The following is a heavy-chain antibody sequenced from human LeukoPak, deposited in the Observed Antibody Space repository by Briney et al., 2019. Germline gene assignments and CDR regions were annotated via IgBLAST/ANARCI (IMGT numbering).Heavy chain of an antibody. V-gene: IGHV3-30-3*01. CDR3: ARNTIGLLWFGES. CDR1: EFNFSTYP. CDR2: VSNDGSEK. Sequence: PGGSLRLSGAASEFNFSTYPIHWVRQAPGKGLDWVAVVSNDGSEKYYADSVKGRFTISRDNAKNSLYLQMNSLRAEDTAVYYCARNTIGLLWFGESRGQGTLITVSS. J-gene: IGHJ4*02. D-gene: IGHD3-10*01.